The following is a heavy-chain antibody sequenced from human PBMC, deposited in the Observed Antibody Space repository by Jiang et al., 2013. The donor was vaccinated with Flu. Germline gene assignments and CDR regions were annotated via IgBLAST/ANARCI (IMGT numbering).Heavy chain of an antibody. D-gene: IGHD6-19*01. Sequence: GAEVKKPGSSVKVSCKASGGTFSSYAISWVRQAPGQGLEWMGRIIPILGIANYAQKFQGRVTITADKSTSTAYMELSSLRSEDTAVYYCARDREYGGSSGIRWFDPWGQGTLVTVSS. V-gene: IGHV1-69*04. J-gene: IGHJ5*02. CDR3: ARDREYGGSSGIRWFDP. CDR2: IIPILGIA. CDR1: GGTFSSYA.